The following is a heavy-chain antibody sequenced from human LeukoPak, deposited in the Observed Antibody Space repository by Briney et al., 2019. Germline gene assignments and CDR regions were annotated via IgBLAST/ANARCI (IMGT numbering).Heavy chain of an antibody. CDR1: GFTFSSYW. V-gene: IGHV3-7*04. CDR2: IKGDGSDK. CDR3: VRTSRSISSDY. D-gene: IGHD6-13*01. Sequence: PGGSLRLSCAASGFTFSSYWMSWVRQAPGKELEWVSNIKGDGSDKNFVDSMKGQFTISRDNAKNSLYLQMNSLSVEETAVYYCVRTSRSISSDYWGQGTLVTVSS. J-gene: IGHJ4*02.